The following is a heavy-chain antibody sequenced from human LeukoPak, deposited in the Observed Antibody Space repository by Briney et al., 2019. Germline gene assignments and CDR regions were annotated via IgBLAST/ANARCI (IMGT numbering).Heavy chain of an antibody. J-gene: IGHJ4*02. CDR1: GFTFSSYG. V-gene: IGHV3-30*18. D-gene: IGHD3-22*01. CDR3: AKDRPTLKYYYDSIPLDY. CDR2: ISYDGSNK. Sequence: GGSLRLSCAASGFTFSSYGMHWVRQAPGKGLEWVAVISYDGSNKYYADSVKGRFTISRDNSKNTLYPQMNSLRAEDTAVYYCAKDRPTLKYYYDSIPLDYWGQGTLVTVSS.